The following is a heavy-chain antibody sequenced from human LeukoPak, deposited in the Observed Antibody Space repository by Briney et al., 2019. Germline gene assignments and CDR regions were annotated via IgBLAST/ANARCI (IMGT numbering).Heavy chain of an antibody. CDR2: ISYDGSNK. V-gene: IGHV3-30*18. Sequence: GGSLRLSCAASGFTFSSYGMHWVRQAPGKGVEWVAVISYDGSNKYYADSVKGRFTISRDNSKNTLYLQMNSLRAEDTAVYYCAKAGGPYDSSGYYSFDPWGQGTLVTVSS. D-gene: IGHD3-22*01. CDR1: GFTFSSYG. J-gene: IGHJ5*02. CDR3: AKAGGPYDSSGYYSFDP.